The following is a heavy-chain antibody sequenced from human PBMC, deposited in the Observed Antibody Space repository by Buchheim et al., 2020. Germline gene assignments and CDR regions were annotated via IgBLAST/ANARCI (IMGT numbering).Heavy chain of an antibody. CDR3: SLQMDTGMVASSWYNWCDL. CDR2: IYWADNT. CDR1: GFSLSTSGVG. D-gene: IGHD5-18*01. V-gene: IGHV2-5*02. J-gene: IGHJ5*02. Sequence: QITLKESGPTLVKPTQTLTLTCTFSGFSLSTSGVGVGWIRQPPGKGLEWLAIIYWADNTPYWPSSKSSLPTTKDTSKNQSVLTITNMDPVDTATYYCSLQMDTGMVASSWYNWCDLGGQGT.